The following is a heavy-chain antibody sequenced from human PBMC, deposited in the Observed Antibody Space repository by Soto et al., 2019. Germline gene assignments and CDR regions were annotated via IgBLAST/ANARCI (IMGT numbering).Heavy chain of an antibody. D-gene: IGHD6-19*01. CDR3: ARECYPTILSGWYERFDY. Sequence: QVKLVQSGAEVKKTGASVKVSCKASGYTFTSYAMHWVRQAPGQRLEWMGWINAGNGNTKYSQKFQGRVTITRDTTASTAYMELSSLRSEDTAVYYCARECYPTILSGWYERFDYRGRGTLVTVS. V-gene: IGHV1-3*01. CDR1: GYTFTSYA. CDR2: INAGNGNT. J-gene: IGHJ4*02.